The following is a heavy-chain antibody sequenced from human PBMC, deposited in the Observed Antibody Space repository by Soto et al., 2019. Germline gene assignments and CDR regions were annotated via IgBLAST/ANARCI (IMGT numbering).Heavy chain of an antibody. J-gene: IGHJ4*02. CDR3: ARILGYCSSTSCSEFDY. V-gene: IGHV4-31*03. D-gene: IGHD2-2*01. CDR1: GGSISSGGYY. Sequence: SETLSLTCTVSGGSISSGGYYWSWIRQHPGKGLEWIGYIYYSGSTYYNPSLKSRVTISVDTSKNQFSLKLSSVTAADTAVYYCARILGYCSSTSCSEFDYWGQGTLVTVSS. CDR2: IYYSGST.